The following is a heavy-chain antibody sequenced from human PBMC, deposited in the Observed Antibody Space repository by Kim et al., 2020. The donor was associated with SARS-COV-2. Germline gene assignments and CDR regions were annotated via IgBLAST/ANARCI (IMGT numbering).Heavy chain of an antibody. Sequence: GGSLRLSCAASGFTFRTYAMSWIRQAPGQGLEWVANINQDGSEKKYVESVKGRFTISRDNAKNSVFLQINSLRVEDTAVYYCVRVDGFGESGARDFDWWG. CDR3: VRVDGFGESGARDFDW. CDR2: INQDGSEK. V-gene: IGHV3-7*01. D-gene: IGHD3-16*01. CDR1: GFTFRTYA. J-gene: IGHJ4*01.